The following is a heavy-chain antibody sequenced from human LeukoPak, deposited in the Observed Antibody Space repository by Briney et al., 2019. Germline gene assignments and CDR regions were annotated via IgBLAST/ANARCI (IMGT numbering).Heavy chain of an antibody. Sequence: GGSLRLSCAASGFTVSSNYMSWVRQAPGKGLEWVSVIYSGGSTYYADSVKDRFTISRDNSRNTLYLQMNSLRAEDTAVYYCARVRGYGDYPDYWGQGILVTVSS. CDR3: ARVRGYGDYPDY. V-gene: IGHV3-53*01. CDR2: IYSGGST. D-gene: IGHD4-17*01. J-gene: IGHJ4*02. CDR1: GFTVSSNY.